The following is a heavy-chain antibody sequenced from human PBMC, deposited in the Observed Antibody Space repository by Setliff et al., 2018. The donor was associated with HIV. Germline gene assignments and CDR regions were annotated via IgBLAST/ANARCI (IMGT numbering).Heavy chain of an antibody. V-gene: IGHV4-39*01. CDR1: GGSISSSNYY. CDR3: ARQPGYSSGWYFTASGFDP. CDR2: IYYSGKT. Sequence: SETLSLTCTVSGGSISSSNYYWGWIRQPPGKGLEWIGTIYYSGKTYYNPSHKSRVTISADTSKNEFFLKLTSVTAADTAVYYCARQPGYSSGWYFTASGFDPWGQGTLVTVSS. J-gene: IGHJ5*02. D-gene: IGHD6-19*01.